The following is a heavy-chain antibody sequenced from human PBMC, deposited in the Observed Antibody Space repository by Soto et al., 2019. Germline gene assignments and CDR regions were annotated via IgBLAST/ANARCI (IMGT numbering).Heavy chain of an antibody. CDR3: AGSSVYYYYYDGMDV. CDR2: INHSGST. J-gene: IGHJ6*02. D-gene: IGHD3-22*01. Sequence: QVQLQQWGAGLLKPSETLSLTCAVYGGSFSGYYWSWIRQPPGKGLEWIGEINHSGSTNYNPSLKSRVTTSVDTSQNQFSLKRSSVTAADPAVYYCAGSSVYYYYYDGMDVWVQGTTVTVSS. V-gene: IGHV4-34*01. CDR1: GGSFSGYY.